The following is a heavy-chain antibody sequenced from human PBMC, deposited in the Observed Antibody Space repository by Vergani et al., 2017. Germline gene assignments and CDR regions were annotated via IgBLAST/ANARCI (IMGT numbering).Heavy chain of an antibody. CDR1: GFSLSIARMG. J-gene: IGHJ3*02. V-gene: IGHV2-26*01. CDR2: IFSNDAN. CDR3: RPVEYSRSSGVFDS. D-gene: IGHD6-6*01. Sequence: QVTLKGSGPVLVKPTETLPLTCTVSGFSLSIARMGVSWIRQPPGKALEWLLHIFSNDANSYSTSLKSRLTISKDTSKSQVVLTMTNMDPVETTTYYCRPVEYSRSSGVFDSWGQGTMATVSS.